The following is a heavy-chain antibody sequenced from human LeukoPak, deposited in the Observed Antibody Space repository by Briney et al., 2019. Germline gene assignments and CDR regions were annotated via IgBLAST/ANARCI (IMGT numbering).Heavy chain of an antibody. CDR2: ISGSGGST. CDR1: GFTFSSYA. V-gene: IGHV3-23*01. J-gene: IGHJ4*02. CDR3: AKVKYGGQGYFDY. Sequence: GGSLRLSCAASGFTFSSYAMSWVRQAPGKGLEWVSAISGSGGSTYYVDSVKGRFTISRDNSKNTLYLQMNSLRAEDTAVYYCAKVKYGGQGYFDYWGQGTLVTVSS. D-gene: IGHD4/OR15-4a*01.